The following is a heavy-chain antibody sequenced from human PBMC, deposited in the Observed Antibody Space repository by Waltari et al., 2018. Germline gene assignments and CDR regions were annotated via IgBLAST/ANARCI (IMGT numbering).Heavy chain of an antibody. D-gene: IGHD3-3*01. J-gene: IGHJ2*01. CDR2: FQDRGKP. V-gene: IGHV4-61*01. Sequence: QVQLRESGPGVVKPLETLSRNCAVSGGSINHGYYSPWNWIRQPPGKGLEWIGFFQDRGKPKYNPSLKGRVAISIDTSKNQYSLRLTSVTVADTATYYCARGQWGAAGTQEWYYFDLWGRGTLVTVSS. CDR1: GGSINHGYYS. CDR3: ARGQWGAAGTQEWYYFDL.